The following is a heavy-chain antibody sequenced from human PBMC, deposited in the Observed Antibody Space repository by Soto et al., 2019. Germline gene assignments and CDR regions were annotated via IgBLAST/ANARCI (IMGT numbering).Heavy chain of an antibody. J-gene: IGHJ6*02. CDR3: AKDMRQQEGYYYYYYGMDV. CDR1: GFTFDDYT. CDR2: ISWDGGST. V-gene: IGHV3-43*01. Sequence: GGSLRLSCAASGFTFDDYTMHWVRQAPGKGLEWVSLISWDGGSTYYADSVKGRFTISRDNSKNSLYLQMNSLRTEDTALYYCAKDMRQQEGYYYYYYGMDVWGQGTTVTVSS. D-gene: IGHD6-13*01.